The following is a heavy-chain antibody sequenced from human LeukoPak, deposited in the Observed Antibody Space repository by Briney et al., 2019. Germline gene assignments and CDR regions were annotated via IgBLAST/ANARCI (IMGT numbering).Heavy chain of an antibody. CDR1: GGSISSYY. D-gene: IGHD6-13*01. Sequence: PSETLSLTCTVSGGSISSYYWSWIRQPPGKGLEWIGYIYYSGSTNYNPSLKSRVTISVDTSKNQFPLKLSSVTAADTAVYYCARGKTRGYSSSWFNFDYWGQGTLVTVSS. CDR2: IYYSGST. CDR3: ARGKTRGYSSSWFNFDY. J-gene: IGHJ4*02. V-gene: IGHV4-59*01.